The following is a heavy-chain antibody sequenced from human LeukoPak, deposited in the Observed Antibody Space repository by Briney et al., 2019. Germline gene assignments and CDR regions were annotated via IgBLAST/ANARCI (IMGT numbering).Heavy chain of an antibody. CDR2: IIPIFGTA. CDR1: GYTFTSYG. J-gene: IGHJ4*02. CDR3: AREAKGFDY. V-gene: IGHV1-69*05. Sequence: ASVKVSCKASGYTFTSYGISWVRQAPGQGLEWMGRIIPIFGTANYAQKFQGRVTITTDESTSTAYMELSSLRSEDTAVYYCAREAKGFDYWGQGTLVTVSS. D-gene: IGHD1-26*01.